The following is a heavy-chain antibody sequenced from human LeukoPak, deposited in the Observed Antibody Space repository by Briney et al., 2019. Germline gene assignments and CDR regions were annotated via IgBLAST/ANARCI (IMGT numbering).Heavy chain of an antibody. CDR1: GGSFSGYY. CDR3: ARRSDYYGSGSYRRASYYYMDV. D-gene: IGHD3-10*01. Sequence: LETLSLTCAVYGGSFSGYYWSWIRQPPGRGLGWIGGIYYSGGTNYNPSLKSRVTISEDTRKNQFSPRLSSVTAADTAVYYCARRSDYYGSGSYRRASYYYMDVWGKGTTLTISS. CDR2: IYYSGGT. J-gene: IGHJ6*03. V-gene: IGHV4-59*01.